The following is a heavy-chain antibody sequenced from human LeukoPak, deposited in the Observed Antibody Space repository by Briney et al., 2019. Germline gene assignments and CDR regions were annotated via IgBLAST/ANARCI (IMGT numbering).Heavy chain of an antibody. Sequence: GGSLRLSCAASGFTFSNACMSWVRQAPGKGLEWVGHIKGKAEGGTTDYAAPVQGRFTISRDDSKNTLYLQMNSLRAEDTAVYYCARGGNYYGSDPYGPYFDYWGQGTLVTVSS. CDR1: GFTFSNAC. D-gene: IGHD3-10*01. CDR3: ARGGNYYGSDPYGPYFDY. CDR2: IKGKAEGGTT. J-gene: IGHJ4*02. V-gene: IGHV3-15*01.